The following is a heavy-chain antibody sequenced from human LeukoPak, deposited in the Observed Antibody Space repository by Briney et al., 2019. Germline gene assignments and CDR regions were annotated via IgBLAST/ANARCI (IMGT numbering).Heavy chain of an antibody. Sequence: SETLSLTCTVSGGSISGYYWTWIRQSPGKGLEWIGYIYDNGSTNYNTSLRSRVTMSIDTSRSEFSLRVTSVSTADAAVYYCARGRVNTGSYSFYLDSWGQGTLVTFS. J-gene: IGHJ4*02. D-gene: IGHD3-10*01. CDR1: GGSISGYY. CDR3: ARGRVNTGSYSFYLDS. V-gene: IGHV4-59*01. CDR2: IYDNGST.